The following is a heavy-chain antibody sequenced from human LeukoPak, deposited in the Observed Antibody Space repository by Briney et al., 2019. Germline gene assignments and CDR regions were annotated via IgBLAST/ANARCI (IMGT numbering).Heavy chain of an antibody. Sequence: PGGSLRLSCAASGFTFNNYAMNWVRQAPGKGLEWVSALSGGAGRTYYADSVKGRFTISRDNSKNTLCLQMNSLSAEDTAVYYCAKGHYYGSGSLDYWGQGTLVTVSS. V-gene: IGHV3-23*01. CDR2: LSGGAGRT. J-gene: IGHJ4*02. CDR1: GFTFNNYA. D-gene: IGHD3-10*01. CDR3: AKGHYYGSGSLDY.